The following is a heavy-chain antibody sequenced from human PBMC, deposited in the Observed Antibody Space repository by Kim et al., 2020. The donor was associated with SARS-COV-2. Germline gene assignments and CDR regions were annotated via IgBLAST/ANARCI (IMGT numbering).Heavy chain of an antibody. V-gene: IGHV3-74*01. D-gene: IGHD6-13*01. J-gene: IGHJ6*02. CDR3: TREKSSFVDYCMDV. Sequence: GGSLRLSCAASGFIYSGYWMHWVRQAPGKGLVWVSRINSDGSSTNYADSVKGRFTISRDSTKNTLYLQMDSLRAEDTAVYYCTREKSSFVDYCMDVWGQ. CDR1: GFIYSGYW. CDR2: INSDGSST.